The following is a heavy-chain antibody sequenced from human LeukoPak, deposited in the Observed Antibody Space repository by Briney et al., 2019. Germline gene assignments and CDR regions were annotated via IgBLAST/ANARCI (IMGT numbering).Heavy chain of an antibody. CDR1: GFTFSSYA. J-gene: IGHJ3*02. D-gene: IGHD4-17*01. Sequence: PGGSLRLSCAASGFTFSSYAMSWVRQAPGKGLEWVSAISGSGGSTYYADSVKGRFTISRDNSKNTLYLQMNSLRAEDTAVYYCAKDLTTVTTVGFDAFDIWGQRTMVTVSS. CDR2: ISGSGGST. CDR3: AKDLTTVTTVGFDAFDI. V-gene: IGHV3-23*01.